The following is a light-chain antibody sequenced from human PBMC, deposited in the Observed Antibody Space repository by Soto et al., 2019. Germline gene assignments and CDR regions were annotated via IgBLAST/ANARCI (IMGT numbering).Light chain of an antibody. CDR1: QSVSGSY. V-gene: IGKV3-20*01. CDR3: QQYGSKPHT. Sequence: EIVLTQSPCTLSLSPGQRATLSCRASQSVSGSYLAWYQHKRGPAPRLIMFGAASRATGIPDRFSGAGSGTEFTPIISRLEHADVSVYYCQQYGSKPHTFRQGTKVEIK. J-gene: IGKJ2*01. CDR2: GAA.